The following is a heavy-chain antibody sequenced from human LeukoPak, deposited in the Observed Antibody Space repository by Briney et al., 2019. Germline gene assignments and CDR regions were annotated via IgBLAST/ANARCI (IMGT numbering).Heavy chain of an antibody. CDR1: GYILTSYY. J-gene: IGHJ5*02. Sequence: ASVKVSCKASGYILTSYYMHWVRQAPGQGLEWMGLINPSGGRTNYAQKFQGRLTMTRDMSTSTVYMALSSLRSEDTAVYYCARALPHRRLMDTTMNQHWFDPWGQGTLVTVSS. CDR2: INPSGGRT. D-gene: IGHD5-18*01. V-gene: IGHV1-46*01. CDR3: ARALPHRRLMDTTMNQHWFDP.